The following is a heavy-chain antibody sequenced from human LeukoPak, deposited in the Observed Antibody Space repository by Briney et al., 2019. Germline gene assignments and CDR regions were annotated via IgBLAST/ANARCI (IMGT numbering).Heavy chain of an antibody. V-gene: IGHV3-23*01. J-gene: IGHJ4*02. Sequence: GGSLRLSCVGSGFPFSNHDMRWVRQAPGKGLEWVSGISASGDNTYYLDSVKGRFTISRDNSKNTMYLQMNSLGVDDTARYYCARRYCRGGNCFGFTLDYWGQGSLVTVS. CDR1: GFPFSNHD. CDR3: ARRYCRGGNCFGFTLDY. CDR2: ISASGDNT. D-gene: IGHD2-15*01.